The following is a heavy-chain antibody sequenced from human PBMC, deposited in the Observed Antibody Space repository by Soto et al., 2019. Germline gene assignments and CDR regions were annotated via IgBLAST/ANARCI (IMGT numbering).Heavy chain of an antibody. J-gene: IGHJ6*01. D-gene: IGHD3-22*01. CDR3: ARDKNEYLDSSCYRVS. CDR2: IWYDGSNK. CDR1: GFTFSSYG. Sequence: QVQLAESGGGVVQPGRSLRLSCAASGFTFSSYGMHWVRQAPGKGLEWVAVIWYDGSNKYYADSVKGRFTISRDNSKNTQYLQMNRLRPEGTAVYYCARDKNEYLDSSCYRVSWG. V-gene: IGHV3-33*01.